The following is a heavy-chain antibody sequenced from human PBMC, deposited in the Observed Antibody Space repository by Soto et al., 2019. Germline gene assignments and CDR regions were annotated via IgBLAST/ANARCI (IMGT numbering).Heavy chain of an antibody. CDR1: GYTFTSYA. Sequence: ASVKVSCKASGYTFTSYAMHWVRQAPGQRLEWMGRINAGNGNTKYSQKFQGRVTITRDKSASTAYMELSSLRSEDTDVYYCVLYCSSTSCYRGAYYYYGMDVWGQGTTVTVSS. D-gene: IGHD2-2*02. V-gene: IGHV1-3*01. J-gene: IGHJ6*02. CDR3: VLYCSSTSCYRGAYYYYGMDV. CDR2: INAGNGNT.